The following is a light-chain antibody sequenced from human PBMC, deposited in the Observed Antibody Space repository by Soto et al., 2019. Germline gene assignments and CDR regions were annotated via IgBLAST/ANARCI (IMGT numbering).Light chain of an antibody. J-gene: IGKJ5*01. V-gene: IGKV3-20*01. CDR3: QQYGTSEII. CDR2: GAS. CDR1: QSVYTN. Sequence: EVVLTQSPATLSVSPGEGVTLSCRASQSVYTNVAWYQQRPGXXPRLLIYGASTRASGIPDRFSGSXXGTEFTLTSSRLETEDVAVVYCQQYGTSEIIFGQGTRLEIK.